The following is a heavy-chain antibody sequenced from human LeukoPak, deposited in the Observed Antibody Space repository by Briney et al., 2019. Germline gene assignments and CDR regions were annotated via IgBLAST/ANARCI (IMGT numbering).Heavy chain of an antibody. CDR1: GGSISSYY. D-gene: IGHD5-18*01. Sequence: SETLSLTCTVSGGSISSYYWSWIRQPPGKGLEWIGYIYYSGSTNYNPSLKSRVTISVDTSKNQFSLKLSSVTAADTALYYCARLRGYSYGHSDYWGQGTLVTVSS. CDR3: ARLRGYSYGHSDY. J-gene: IGHJ4*02. CDR2: IYYSGST. V-gene: IGHV4-59*08.